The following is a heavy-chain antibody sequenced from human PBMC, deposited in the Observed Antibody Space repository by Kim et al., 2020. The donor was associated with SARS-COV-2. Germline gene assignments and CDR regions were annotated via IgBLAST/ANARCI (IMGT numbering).Heavy chain of an antibody. CDR3: ARVVAAAWFDY. Sequence: GGSLRLSCAASGFTVSSNYMSWVRQAPGKGLEWVSVIYSGGSTYYSDSVKGRFTISRDNSKNTLYLQMNSLRAEDTAVYYCARVVAAAWFDYWGQGTLVTVSS. V-gene: IGHV3-66*01. CDR2: IYSGGST. D-gene: IGHD6-13*01. J-gene: IGHJ4*02. CDR1: GFTVSSNY.